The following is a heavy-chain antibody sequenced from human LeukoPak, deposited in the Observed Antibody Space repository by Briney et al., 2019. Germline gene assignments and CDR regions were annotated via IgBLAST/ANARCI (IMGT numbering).Heavy chain of an antibody. D-gene: IGHD6-13*01. CDR1: GGTFSSYA. V-gene: IGHV1-69*05. Sequence: ASVKVSCKASGGTFSSYAISWVRQAPGQGLEWMGGIIPIFGTANYAQKFQGRATITTDESTSTAYMELSSLRSEETAVDYFWRGNRPLSRSWSLLAFEIWGQGTMVTVSS. J-gene: IGHJ3*02. CDR3: WRGNRPLSRSWSLLAFEI. CDR2: IIPIFGTA.